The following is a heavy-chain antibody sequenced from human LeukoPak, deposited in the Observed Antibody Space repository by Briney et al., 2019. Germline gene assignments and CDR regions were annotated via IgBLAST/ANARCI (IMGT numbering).Heavy chain of an antibody. CDR3: ARGRPTLPGGWYTKAFDY. V-gene: IGHV1-69*13. Sequence: ASVKVSCKASGGTFSSYAISWVRQAPGQGLEWMGGIIPIFGTANYAQKFQGRVTITADESTSTAYMELRSLRSEDTAVYYCARGRPTLPGGWYTKAFDYWGQGTLVTVSS. D-gene: IGHD6-19*01. CDR2: IIPIFGTA. J-gene: IGHJ4*02. CDR1: GGTFSSYA.